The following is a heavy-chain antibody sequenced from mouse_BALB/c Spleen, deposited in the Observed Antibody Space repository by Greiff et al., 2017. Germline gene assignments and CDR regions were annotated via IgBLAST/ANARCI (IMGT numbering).Heavy chain of an antibody. CDR3: SRSRITTVVAKIFYYAMDD. J-gene: IGHJ4*01. CDR2: INPSSGYT. Sequence: QVQLKESGAELARPGASVKMSCKASGYTFTSYTMHWVKQRPGQGLDWIGYINPSSGYTNYKQKFKDKATLTADKSSSTAYMQLNSLTSEDSAVYYCSRSRITTVVAKIFYYAMDDWGQGTSVTVAS. CDR1: GYTFTSYT. D-gene: IGHD1-1*01. V-gene: IGHV1-4*01.